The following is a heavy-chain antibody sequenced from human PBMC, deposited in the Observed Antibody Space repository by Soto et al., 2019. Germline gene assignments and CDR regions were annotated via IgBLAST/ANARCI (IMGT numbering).Heavy chain of an antibody. CDR3: AKDGTLLWSKQYYFDS. J-gene: IGHJ4*02. Sequence: QVQLVESGGGVVQPGRSLRLSCSASGFTFSDYTMHWVRQAPGRGLEWVAIILYDKSAQYYSDSVKGRFTISRDNSKNTLYLQMHSLTTEDTAVYYCAKDGTLLWSKQYYFDSWGQGALVTVSS. CDR1: GFTFSDYT. D-gene: IGHD1-26*01. CDR2: ILYDKSAQ. V-gene: IGHV3-30*18.